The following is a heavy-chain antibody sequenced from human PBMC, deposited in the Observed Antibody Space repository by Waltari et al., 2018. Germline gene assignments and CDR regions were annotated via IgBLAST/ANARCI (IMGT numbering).Heavy chain of an antibody. CDR3: AVSSGWYRGFDY. V-gene: IGHV4-34*01. D-gene: IGHD6-19*01. CDR1: GGSFSGYY. J-gene: IGHJ4*02. Sequence: QVQLQQWGAGLLKPSETLSLTCAVYGGSFSGYYWSWIRQPPGKGLEWIGEINHSGSTNYNPSLKSRFTISVDTSKNQFSLKLSSVTAADTAVYYCAVSSGWYRGFDYWGQGTLVTVSS. CDR2: INHSGST.